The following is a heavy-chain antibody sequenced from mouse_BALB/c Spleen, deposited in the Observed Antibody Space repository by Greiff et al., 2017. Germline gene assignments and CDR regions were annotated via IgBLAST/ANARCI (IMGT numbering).Heavy chain of an antibody. CDR1: GFTFSSYA. V-gene: IGHV5-6-5*01. CDR3: AREVQPYDYDGAWFAY. J-gene: IGHJ3*01. D-gene: IGHD2-4*01. Sequence: DVKLVESGGGLVKPGGSLKLSCAASGFTFSSYAMSWVRQTPEKRLEWVASISSGGSTYYPDSVKGRFTISRDNARNILYLQMSSLRSEDTAMYYCAREVQPYDYDGAWFAYWGQGTLVTVSA. CDR2: ISSGGST.